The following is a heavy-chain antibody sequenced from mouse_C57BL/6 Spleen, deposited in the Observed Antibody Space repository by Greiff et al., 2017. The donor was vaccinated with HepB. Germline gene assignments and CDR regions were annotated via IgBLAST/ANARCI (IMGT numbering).Heavy chain of an antibody. D-gene: IGHD1-1*01. Sequence: EVQLQQSGAELVRPGASVKLSCTASGFNIKDYYMHWVKQRPEQGLEWIGRIDPEDGDTEYAPKFQGKATMTADTSSNTAYLQLSSLTSEDSAVYYCTSSSLDYFDYWGQGTTLTVSS. J-gene: IGHJ2*01. CDR1: GFNIKDYY. V-gene: IGHV14-1*01. CDR3: TSSSLDYFDY. CDR2: IDPEDGDT.